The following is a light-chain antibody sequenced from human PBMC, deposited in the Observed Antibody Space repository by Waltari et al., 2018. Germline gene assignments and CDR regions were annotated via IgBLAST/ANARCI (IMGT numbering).Light chain of an antibody. CDR1: QSASRN. CDR3: QQYNDWPRT. CDR2: GAS. Sequence: EIVITQTPATLSLSPGERAPLSWRASQSASRNLAWYQQKPGQAPRLLIYGASTRATGIPDRFSGSGSGTEFTLTISGLESEDSAVYYCQQYNDWPRTFGRGTRVEIK. V-gene: IGKV3-15*01. J-gene: IGKJ1*01.